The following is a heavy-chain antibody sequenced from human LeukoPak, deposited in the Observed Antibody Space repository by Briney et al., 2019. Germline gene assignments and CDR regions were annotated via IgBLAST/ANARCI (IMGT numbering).Heavy chain of an antibody. Sequence: PGGSLRLSCAASGFTFSSYGMHWVRQAPGKGLEWVAFIRYDGSNKYYADSVKGRFTISRDNSKNTLYLQMNSLRAEDTAVYYCASMVVVVAAADYWGQGTLVPVSS. CDR3: ASMVVVVAAADY. CDR2: IRYDGSNK. CDR1: GFTFSSYG. D-gene: IGHD2-15*01. J-gene: IGHJ4*02. V-gene: IGHV3-30*02.